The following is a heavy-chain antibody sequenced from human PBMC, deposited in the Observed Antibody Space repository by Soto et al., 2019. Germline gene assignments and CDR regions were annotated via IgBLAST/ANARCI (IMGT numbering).Heavy chain of an antibody. J-gene: IGHJ4*02. Sequence: QVQLVQSGAEVREPGASVKVSCKASGYTFTNYGVSWVRQAPGQGLEWMGWIGGYKGNTNYAQKLQGRVTLTTDTXTRTAYMERRSLRSDDTAVYYCAPQPLDTGMPSGYWGQGTLVTVSS. CDR2: IGGYKGNT. CDR3: APQPLDTGMPSGY. D-gene: IGHD5-18*01. V-gene: IGHV1-18*01. CDR1: GYTFTNYG.